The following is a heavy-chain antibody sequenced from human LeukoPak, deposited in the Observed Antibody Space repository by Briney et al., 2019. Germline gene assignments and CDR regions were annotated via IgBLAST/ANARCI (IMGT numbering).Heavy chain of an antibody. CDR3: ARGRNYYGSGSYYHFDY. V-gene: IGHV1-2*04. D-gene: IGHD3-10*01. CDR2: INPNSGGT. J-gene: IGHJ4*02. CDR1: GYTFTGYY. Sequence: GASVKVSCKTSGYTFTGYYMHWVRQAPGQGLEWMGWINPNSGGTNYAQKFQGWVTMTRDTSISTAYMELSRLRSDDTAVYYCARGRNYYGSGSYYHFDYWGQGTLVTVPS.